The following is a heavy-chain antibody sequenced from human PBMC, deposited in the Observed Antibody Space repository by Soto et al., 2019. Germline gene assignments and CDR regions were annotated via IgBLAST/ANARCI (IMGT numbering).Heavy chain of an antibody. Sequence: ASVKVSCKASGYTFTSYGIGWVRQAPGQGLEWMGWISAYNGNTNYAQKLQGRVTMTTDTSTGTAYMELRSLRSDDTAVYYCARDRAAVAGVKFDPWGQGTLVTVSS. V-gene: IGHV1-18*04. J-gene: IGHJ5*02. D-gene: IGHD6-19*01. CDR3: ARDRAAVAGVKFDP. CDR2: ISAYNGNT. CDR1: GYTFTSYG.